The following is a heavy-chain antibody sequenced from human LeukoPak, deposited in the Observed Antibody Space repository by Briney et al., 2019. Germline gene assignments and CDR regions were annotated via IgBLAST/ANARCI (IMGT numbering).Heavy chain of an antibody. J-gene: IGHJ4*02. CDR1: GGTINYYY. CDR2: IYYRGST. D-gene: IGHD1-7*01. Sequence: SETLSLTCTVSGGTINYYYWSWIRQPPGKGLEWIGYIYYRGSTNYNPSLNSRVTISVDTSENQFSLKLTSVTAAGTGGYFFARDTGNYGYYFDYWGQGTLVTVSS. V-gene: IGHV4-59*12. CDR3: ARDTGNYGYYFDY.